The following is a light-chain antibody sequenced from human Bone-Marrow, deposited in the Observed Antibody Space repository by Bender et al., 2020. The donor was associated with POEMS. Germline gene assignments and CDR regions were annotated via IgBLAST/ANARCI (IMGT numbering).Light chain of an antibody. V-gene: IGLV2-18*01. Sequence: QSALTQPPSVSGSPGQSVTISCTGTSSDIGSYNRVSWYQQSPGTVPKLLIYEVSNRPSGIPDRFSGSKSGTTASLTISGLQAEDEADYYCAVWDDSLNGWVFGGGTKLTVL. J-gene: IGLJ3*02. CDR2: EVS. CDR3: AVWDDSLNGWV. CDR1: SSDIGSYNR.